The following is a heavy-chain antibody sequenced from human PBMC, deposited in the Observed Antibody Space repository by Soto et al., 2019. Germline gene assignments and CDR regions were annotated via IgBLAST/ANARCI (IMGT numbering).Heavy chain of an antibody. CDR2: IWYDGSNK. CDR1: GFTFSSYG. V-gene: IGHV3-33*01. CDR3: ARDHIVVVTAIPGGMDG. J-gene: IGHJ6*04. Sequence: GGSLRLSCAASGFTFSSYGMHWVRQAPGKGLEWVAVIWYDGSNKYYADSVKGRFTISRDNSKNMLYLQMNSLRAEDTAVYYCARDHIVVVTAIPGGMDGWGKGTKGTVSS. D-gene: IGHD2-21*02.